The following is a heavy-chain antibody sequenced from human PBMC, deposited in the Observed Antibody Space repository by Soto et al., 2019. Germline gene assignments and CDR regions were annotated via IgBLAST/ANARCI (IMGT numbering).Heavy chain of an antibody. CDR3: ARAIVSPTSANYLSHYQYYSMDV. CDR2: ISAYNGNT. CDR1: GYTFTTYG. J-gene: IGHJ6*02. Sequence: QVQLVQSGAEVKKPGASVKVSCKASGYTFTTYGFSWVRQAPGQGLEWMGWISAYNGNTNYAQKLQGRVTMTTDTSTSTAYMELRSLRSDDTAVYYCARAIVSPTSANYLSHYQYYSMDVWGQGTTVTVSS. D-gene: IGHD1-26*01. V-gene: IGHV1-18*01.